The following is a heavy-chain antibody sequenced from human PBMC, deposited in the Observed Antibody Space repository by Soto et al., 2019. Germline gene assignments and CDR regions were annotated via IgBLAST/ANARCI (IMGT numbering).Heavy chain of an antibody. Sequence: ASVKVSCKASGYTFTGYYMHWVRQAPGQGLEWMGWINPNSGGTNYAQKFQGWVTMTRDTSISTAYMELSRLRSDDTAVYYCARAGTTGYCSSTSCANRYYYYGMDVWGKGTTVTVSS. J-gene: IGHJ6*04. V-gene: IGHV1-2*04. CDR3: ARAGTTGYCSSTSCANRYYYYGMDV. CDR1: GYTFTGYY. D-gene: IGHD2-2*01. CDR2: INPNSGGT.